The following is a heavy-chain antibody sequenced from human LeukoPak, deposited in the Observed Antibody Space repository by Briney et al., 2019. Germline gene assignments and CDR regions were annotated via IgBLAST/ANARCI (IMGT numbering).Heavy chain of an antibody. D-gene: IGHD3-22*01. CDR2: IYYSGST. CDR1: GGSVSSGSYY. Sequence: SGTLSLTCTVSGGSVSSGSYYWNWIRQPPGKGLEWIGYIYYSGSTNYNPSLKSRVTISVDTSKNQFSLKLTSVTAADTAVYYCARERTYYYDSSGYEREGYDYWGQGTLVTVSS. J-gene: IGHJ4*02. CDR3: ARERTYYYDSSGYEREGYDY. V-gene: IGHV4-61*01.